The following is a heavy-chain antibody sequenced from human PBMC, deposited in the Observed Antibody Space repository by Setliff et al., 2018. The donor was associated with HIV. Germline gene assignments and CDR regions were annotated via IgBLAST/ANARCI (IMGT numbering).Heavy chain of an antibody. J-gene: IGHJ4*02. CDR3: ARSPSYRSSWEYYFDY. D-gene: IGHD6-13*01. CDR1: GGSISSGGYY. Sequence: SETLSLTCTVSGGSISSGGYYWSRIRQHPGKGLEWIGYVYYTGTAYFNPSLKSRITISVDTSNQFSLKLSSVTAADAAVYYCARSPSYRSSWEYYFDYWGQGILVTVSS. V-gene: IGHV4-31*03. CDR2: VYYTGTA.